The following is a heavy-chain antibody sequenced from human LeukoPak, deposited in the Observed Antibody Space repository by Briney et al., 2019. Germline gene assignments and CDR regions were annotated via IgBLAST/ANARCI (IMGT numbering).Heavy chain of an antibody. D-gene: IGHD2-21*02. CDR1: GFTFSSYS. V-gene: IGHV3-21*01. CDR2: ISSSSSYI. Sequence: GGSLRLSCAASGFTFSSYSMNWVRQAPGKGLEWVSSISSSSSYIYYADSVKGRFTISRDNAKNSLYLQMNSLRAEDTAVYYCARVMVTHDAFDIWGQGTMVTVSS. J-gene: IGHJ3*02. CDR3: ARVMVTHDAFDI.